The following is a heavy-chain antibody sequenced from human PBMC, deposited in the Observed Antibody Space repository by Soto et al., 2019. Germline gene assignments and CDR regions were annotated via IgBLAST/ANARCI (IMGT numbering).Heavy chain of an antibody. V-gene: IGHV1-18*01. CDR3: ARSPAWVVSATTGEDY. J-gene: IGHJ4*02. CDR2: ISAYTGDT. CDR1: GYTFTSYT. Sequence: QIQLVQSGAEVKKPGASVKVSCKTSGYTFTSYTIAWVRQAPGQGLEWMGWISAYTGDTIYAQKLQGRVTMTTDTSTSTAYMELRSLRSDDTAVYYCARSPAWVVSATTGEDYWGQGTLVTVSS. D-gene: IGHD2-15*01.